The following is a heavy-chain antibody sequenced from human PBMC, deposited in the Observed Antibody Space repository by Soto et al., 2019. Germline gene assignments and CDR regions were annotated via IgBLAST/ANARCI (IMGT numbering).Heavy chain of an antibody. J-gene: IGHJ4*02. V-gene: IGHV3-23*01. CDR3: VKGAWLDY. Sequence: PGGSLRLSCVASGFSFTTYDMSWARQAPGQGLEWVSTIIGSSGTTFYADSVKGRFTISRDNSKNTLYLQLSGLRAEDTAVYHWVKGAWLDYWGQGTLVTVSS. CDR1: GFSFTTYD. CDR2: IIGSSGTT.